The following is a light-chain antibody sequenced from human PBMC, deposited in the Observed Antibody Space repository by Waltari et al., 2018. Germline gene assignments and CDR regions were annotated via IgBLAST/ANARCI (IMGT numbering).Light chain of an antibody. Sequence: EIVLTQSPGTLSLSPVEGATLSCRASQSVNGALAWYQQKPGQAPRLLIYHASNRATGIPDRFSGSGSGTDFSLTISRLEPEDFAVYYCQHYLRLPVTFGQGTKVEI. V-gene: IGKV3-20*01. CDR3: QHYLRLPVT. CDR1: QSVNGA. J-gene: IGKJ1*01. CDR2: HAS.